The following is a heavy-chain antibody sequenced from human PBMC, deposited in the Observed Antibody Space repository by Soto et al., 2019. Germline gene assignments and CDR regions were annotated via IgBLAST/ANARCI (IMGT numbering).Heavy chain of an antibody. CDR1: GGTFSSYA. J-gene: IGHJ5*02. D-gene: IGHD6-19*01. V-gene: IGHV1-69*06. Sequence: QVQLVQSGAEVKKPGSSVKVSCKASGGTFSSYAISWVRQAPGQGLEWMGGIIPIFGTANYAQKFQGRVTSTADKSTSTAYMELSRLRSEDTAVYYCARDMRLVGGWFNWFDPWGQGTLVTVSS. CDR2: IIPIFGTA. CDR3: ARDMRLVGGWFNWFDP.